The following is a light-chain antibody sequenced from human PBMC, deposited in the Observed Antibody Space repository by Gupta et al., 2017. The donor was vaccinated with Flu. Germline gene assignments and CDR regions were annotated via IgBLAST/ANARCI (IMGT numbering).Light chain of an antibody. CDR3: QQANSFPCT. V-gene: IGKV1-12*01. Sequence: ALYSPKPKKAPTLLIYAASRLQSGVPSRFSVSGSGTAFTLTITSLQPDDFATYYCQQANSFPCTFGQGTKVEIK. J-gene: IGKJ1*01. CDR2: AAS.